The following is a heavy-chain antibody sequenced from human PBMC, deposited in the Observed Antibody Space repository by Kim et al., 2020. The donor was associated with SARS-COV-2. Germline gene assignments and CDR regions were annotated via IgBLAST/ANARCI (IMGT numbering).Heavy chain of an antibody. V-gene: IGHV4-39*01. D-gene: IGHD3-10*01. CDR2: IYYTGNT. Sequence: SETLSLTCTVTGDSISSGTYYWGWIRQPPGKGLEWIGSIYYTGNTYCSPSLKSRVTISVDTSKNQFSLKLSSVTDADTAVYYCASYHYFSGSYYNGVDYWGQGTLVTVSS. CDR1: GDSISSGTYY. CDR3: ASYHYFSGSYYNGVDY. J-gene: IGHJ4*02.